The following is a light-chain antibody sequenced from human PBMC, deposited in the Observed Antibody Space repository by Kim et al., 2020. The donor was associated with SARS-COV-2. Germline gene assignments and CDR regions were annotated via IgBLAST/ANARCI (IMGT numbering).Light chain of an antibody. Sequence: GQSVTISCTGTSSDVGSYNRVSWYQQPPRTAPKLIIYEVSDRPSGVPHRFSGSKSGNTASLTISWLQTEDEADYYCSSYTSSSTLIFGGGTKVTVL. V-gene: IGLV2-18*02. CDR3: SSYTSSSTLI. J-gene: IGLJ2*01. CDR2: EVS. CDR1: SSDVGSYNR.